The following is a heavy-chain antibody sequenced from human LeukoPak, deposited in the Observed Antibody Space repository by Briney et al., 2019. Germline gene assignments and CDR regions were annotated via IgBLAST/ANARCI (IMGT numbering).Heavy chain of an antibody. CDR2: IYYSGTT. D-gene: IGHD5-24*01. CDR1: GGSISTYY. J-gene: IGHJ4*02. V-gene: IGHV4-59*08. CDR3: VRRRDGYIDN. Sequence: SETLSLTCTVSGGSISTYYWGWVRQPPGKGLEWVGDIYYSGTTNYSPSRKSRLTLSLDAPESQFSLRLSSVTAADTAVYYCVRRRDGYIDNWGQGTLVTVSS.